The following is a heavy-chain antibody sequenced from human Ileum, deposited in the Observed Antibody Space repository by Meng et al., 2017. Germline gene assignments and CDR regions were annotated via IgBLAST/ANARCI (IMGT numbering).Heavy chain of an antibody. CDR1: GHTFTTNE. D-gene: IGHD3-16*01. CDR2: VSPSSGNT. V-gene: IGHV1-8*01. CDR3: ARGVGDLGDY. J-gene: IGHJ4*02. Sequence: QLVQSGAAMKTPGASIRDSCKASGHTFTTNEINWVRQAPGQGLEWMGCVSPSSGNTHYAQKFQGRVTMTRDISISTVYMELTSLKSDDTAVYYCARGVGDLGDYWGQGTLVTVSS.